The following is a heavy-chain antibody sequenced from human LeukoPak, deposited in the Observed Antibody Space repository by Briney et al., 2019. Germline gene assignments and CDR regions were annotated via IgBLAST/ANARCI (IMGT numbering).Heavy chain of an antibody. D-gene: IGHD1-26*01. CDR3: ARDRGGATRRGFDY. J-gene: IGHJ4*02. CDR1: GYTFTAYY. V-gene: IGHV1-2*02. CDR2: INPNSGGT. Sequence: ASVKVSCKASGYTFTAYYMHWVRQAPGQGLEWMGWINPNSGGTNYAQKFQGRVTMTRDTSISTAYMELSRLRSDDTAVYCCARDRGGATRRGFDYWGQGTLVTVSS.